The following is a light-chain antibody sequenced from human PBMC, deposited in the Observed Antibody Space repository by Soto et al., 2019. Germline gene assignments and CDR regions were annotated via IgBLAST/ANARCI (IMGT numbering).Light chain of an antibody. V-gene: IGKV3-15*01. CDR2: DVA. J-gene: IGKJ2*02. CDR3: QQYNDWRT. Sequence: ETVMTQSPDTLSVSPGERATLSCRASQSVNSKLAWYQQKAGQSPTLLIYDVATRATGTPARYSGSGFGTEFTLPISSLQSEDVAIDFCQQYNDWRTFGQGTKVEIK. CDR1: QSVNSK.